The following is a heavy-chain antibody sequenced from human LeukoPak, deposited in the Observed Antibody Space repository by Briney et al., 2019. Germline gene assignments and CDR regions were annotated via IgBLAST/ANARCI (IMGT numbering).Heavy chain of an antibody. CDR1: GFTFSSYS. CDR2: VSSSSSYI. J-gene: IGHJ4*02. CDR3: ARVRGSGYHPALTDY. Sequence: GSLRLSCAASGFTFSSYSMNWVRQAPGKGLEWVSSVSSSSSYIYYADSVKGRFTISRDNAKNSLYLQMNSLRAEDTAVYYCARVRGSGYHPALTDYWGQGTLVTVSS. D-gene: IGHD3-22*01. V-gene: IGHV3-21*01.